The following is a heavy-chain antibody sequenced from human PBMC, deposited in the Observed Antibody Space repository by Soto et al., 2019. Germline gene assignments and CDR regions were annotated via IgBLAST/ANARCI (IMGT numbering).Heavy chain of an antibody. CDR1: GYTFTGYY. Sequence: ASVKVSCKASGYTFTGYYMHWVRQAPGQGLEWMGWINPNSGGTNYAQKFQGWVTMTRDTSISTAYMELSRLRSDDTAVYYCARAWVGADDSYGMDVWGQGTTVTVSS. V-gene: IGHV1-2*04. CDR2: INPNSGGT. J-gene: IGHJ6*02. CDR3: ARAWVGADDSYGMDV. D-gene: IGHD1-26*01.